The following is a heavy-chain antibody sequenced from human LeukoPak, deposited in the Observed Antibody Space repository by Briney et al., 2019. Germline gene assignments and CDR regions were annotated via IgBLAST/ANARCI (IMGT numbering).Heavy chain of an antibody. V-gene: IGHV3-21*01. CDR3: ARDLATVTTGWFDP. J-gene: IGHJ5*02. Sequence: GGSLRLSCAAYGFTFSSYSMNWVRQAPGKGLEWVSSISSSSSYIYYADSVKGRFTISRDNAKNSLYLQMNSLRAEDTAVYYCARDLATVTTGWFDPWGQGTLVTVSS. CDR1: GFTFSSYS. D-gene: IGHD4-17*01. CDR2: ISSSSSYI.